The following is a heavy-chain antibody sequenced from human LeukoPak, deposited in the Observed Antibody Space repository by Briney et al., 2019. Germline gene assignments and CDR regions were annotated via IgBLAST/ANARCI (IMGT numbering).Heavy chain of an antibody. J-gene: IGHJ4*02. CDR1: GFTFSSYE. CDR3: ARDSFSGSSLDY. D-gene: IGHD1-26*01. V-gene: IGHV3-48*03. CDR2: ISSSGSTI. Sequence: QTGGSLRLSCAASGFTFSSYEMNWVRQAPGKGLEWVSYISSSGSTIYYADSVKGRFTISRDNAKNSLHLQMKSLRAEDTALYYCARDSFSGSSLDYWGQGTLVTVSS.